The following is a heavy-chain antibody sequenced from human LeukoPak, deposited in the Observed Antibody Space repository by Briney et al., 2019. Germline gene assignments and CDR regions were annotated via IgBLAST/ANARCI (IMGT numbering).Heavy chain of an antibody. CDR1: GYIFIGYY. CDR3: ARVPRRISVAGYGAGLANWFDP. Sequence: ASVKVSCKASGYIFIGYYIHWVRQAPGQGLEWMGWINPNSGGTKYAQKFQGRVTMTRDTSISTAYMDLTRLRSDDTAVYYCARVPRRISVAGYGAGLANWFDPWGQGTLVTVSS. J-gene: IGHJ5*02. V-gene: IGHV1-2*02. CDR2: INPNSGGT. D-gene: IGHD6-19*01.